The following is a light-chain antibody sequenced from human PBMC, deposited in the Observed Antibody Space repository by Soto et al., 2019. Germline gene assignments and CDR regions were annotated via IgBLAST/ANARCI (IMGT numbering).Light chain of an antibody. CDR2: DAS. J-gene: IGKJ1*01. V-gene: IGKV1-5*01. Sequence: DIQMTQSPSTLSASVGDRVTITCRASQSISSWLAWYQQKPGKAPKLLIYDASSLESGVPSRFSGSGSGTEFTLTISSLQTDDFATYYCQQYNGYSGTFGQGTKVDIK. CDR3: QQYNGYSGT. CDR1: QSISSW.